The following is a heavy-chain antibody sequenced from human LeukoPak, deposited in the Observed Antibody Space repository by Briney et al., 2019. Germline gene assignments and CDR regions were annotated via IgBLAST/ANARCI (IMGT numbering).Heavy chain of an antibody. J-gene: IGHJ3*02. D-gene: IGHD3-22*01. V-gene: IGHV4-59*01. CDR2: IYYSGST. CDR3: ARDETYYYDSSGYLTIRAFDI. CDR1: GGPISRYY. Sequence: SDTLSLTCTVSGGPISRYYWIWLRQPPGKGLEWSGYIYYSGSTYYNPSLKSRVTISVDTSKIQFSMKLSSVTAADTAVYYCARDETYYYDSSGYLTIRAFDIWGQGTMVTVSS.